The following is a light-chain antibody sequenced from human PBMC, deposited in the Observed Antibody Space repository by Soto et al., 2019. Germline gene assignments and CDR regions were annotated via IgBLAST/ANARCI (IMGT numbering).Light chain of an antibody. CDR1: EGITNY. CDR3: HQYDSLPYT. Sequence: DIQMTQSPSSLSASVGDRVTITCQASEGITNYLNWYQQKPGKVPKLLIYDASNLEVGVPSRFSGSGSGTEFTFTISSLQPEDIATYYCHQYDSLPYTFGQGTKVEI. J-gene: IGKJ2*01. CDR2: DAS. V-gene: IGKV1-33*01.